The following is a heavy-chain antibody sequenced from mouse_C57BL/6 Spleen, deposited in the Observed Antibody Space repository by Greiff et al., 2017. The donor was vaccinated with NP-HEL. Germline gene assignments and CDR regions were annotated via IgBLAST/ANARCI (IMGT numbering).Heavy chain of an antibody. CDR1: GYTFTSYW. D-gene: IGHD2-13*01. CDR3: ARGDSSYYYAMDY. Sequence: VQLQESGAELVRPGSSVKLSCKASGYTFTSYWMHWVKQRPIQGLEWIGNIDPSDSETHYNQKFKDKATLTVDKSSSTAYMQLSSLTSEDSAVYYCARGDSSYYYAMDYWGQGTSVTVSS. V-gene: IGHV1-52*01. J-gene: IGHJ4*01. CDR2: IDPSDSET.